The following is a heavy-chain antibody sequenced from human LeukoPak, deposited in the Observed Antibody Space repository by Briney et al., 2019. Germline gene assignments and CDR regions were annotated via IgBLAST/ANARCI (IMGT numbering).Heavy chain of an antibody. D-gene: IGHD2-15*01. CDR2: INPSGGST. CDR1: GYTFTSYY. Sequence: ASVKVSCKASGYTFTSYYMHWVRQAPGQGLEWMGIINPSGGSTSYAQKFQGRVTMTRDTSTSTAYMELRSLRSDDTAVYYCARALGYCSGGSCYSYYYHYMDVWGKGTTVTVSS. V-gene: IGHV1-46*01. J-gene: IGHJ6*03. CDR3: ARALGYCSGGSCYSYYYHYMDV.